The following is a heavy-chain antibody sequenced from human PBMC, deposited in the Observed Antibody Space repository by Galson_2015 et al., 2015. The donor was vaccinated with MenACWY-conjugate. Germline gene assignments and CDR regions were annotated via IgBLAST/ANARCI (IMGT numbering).Heavy chain of an antibody. CDR3: GSASDGNFVWDH. CDR2: IYLRDSTT. Sequence: QSGAEVKKPGESLRISCKASGYRLSTYWIGWVRQMPGKGLEWMGIIYLRDSTTKYSPSLHGQVTISADKSLNTAYLRWGGLQASDTAMYFCGSASDGNFVWDHWGQGTLVTVSS. CDR1: GYRLSTYW. J-gene: IGHJ4*02. D-gene: IGHD4-23*01. V-gene: IGHV5-51*01.